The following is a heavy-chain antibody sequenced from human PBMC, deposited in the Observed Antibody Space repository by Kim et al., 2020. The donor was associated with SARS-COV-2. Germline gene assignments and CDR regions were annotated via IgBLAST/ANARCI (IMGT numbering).Heavy chain of an antibody. V-gene: IGHV1-69*13. CDR1: GGTFSSYA. Sequence: SVKVYCKASGGTFSSYAISWVRQAPGQGLEWMGGIIPIFGTANYAQKFQGRVTITADESTSTAYMELSSLRSEDTAVYYCAREYLEVATIIPTNYYGMDVWGQGTTVTVSS. CDR2: IIPIFGTA. D-gene: IGHD5-12*01. CDR3: AREYLEVATIIPTNYYGMDV. J-gene: IGHJ6*02.